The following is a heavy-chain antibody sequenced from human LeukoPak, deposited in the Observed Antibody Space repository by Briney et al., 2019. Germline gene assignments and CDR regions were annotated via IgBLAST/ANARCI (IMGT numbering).Heavy chain of an antibody. CDR2: IYTSGST. J-gene: IGHJ2*01. Sequence: SETLSLTCTVSGGSISSYYWSWIRQPAGKGLEWIGRIYTSGSTNYNPSLKSRVTISVDTSKNQFSLSLNSVTAADTAVYFCARYILTVTGYWYFDLWGRGTLVTVSS. CDR1: GGSISSYY. D-gene: IGHD3-9*01. CDR3: ARYILTVTGYWYFDL. V-gene: IGHV4-4*07.